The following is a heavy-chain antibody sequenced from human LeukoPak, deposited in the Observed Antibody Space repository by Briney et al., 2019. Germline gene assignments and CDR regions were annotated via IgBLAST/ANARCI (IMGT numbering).Heavy chain of an antibody. J-gene: IGHJ4*02. Sequence: GGSLRLSCAASGFTFSSYGMHWVRQAPGKGLEWVAVIWYDGSNKYYADSVKGRFTISRDSSKNTLYLQMNSLRAEDTAVYYCAKGGDGHFDYWGQGTLVTVSS. CDR1: GFTFSSYG. V-gene: IGHV3-33*06. D-gene: IGHD2-21*02. CDR2: IWYDGSNK. CDR3: AKGGDGHFDY.